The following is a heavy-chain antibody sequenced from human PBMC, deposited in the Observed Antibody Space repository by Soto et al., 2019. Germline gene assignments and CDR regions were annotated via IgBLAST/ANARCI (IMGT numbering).Heavy chain of an antibody. D-gene: IGHD2-15*01. V-gene: IGHV3-48*03. Sequence: GGSLRLSCAASGFTFSSYEMNWVRQAPGKGLEWVSYISSSGSTIYYADSVKGRFTISRDNAKNSLYLQMNSLRAEDTAVYYCATPPPSGYCSGGSCYRYYYYYGMDVWGQGTTVTVSS. J-gene: IGHJ6*02. CDR1: GFTFSSYE. CDR3: ATPPPSGYCSGGSCYRYYYYYGMDV. CDR2: ISSSGSTI.